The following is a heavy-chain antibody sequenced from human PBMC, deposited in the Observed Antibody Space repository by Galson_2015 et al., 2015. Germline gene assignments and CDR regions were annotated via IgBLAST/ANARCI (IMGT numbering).Heavy chain of an antibody. Sequence: SLRLSCAASGFTFSSYGMHWVRQAPGKGLEWVAVIWYDGSNKYYADSVKGRFTISRDNSKNTLYLQMNSLRAEDTAVYYCARDGGVSWRFDYWGQGTLVTVSS. V-gene: IGHV3-33*01. J-gene: IGHJ4*02. CDR1: GFTFSSYG. D-gene: IGHD2-15*01. CDR3: ARDGGVSWRFDY. CDR2: IWYDGSNK.